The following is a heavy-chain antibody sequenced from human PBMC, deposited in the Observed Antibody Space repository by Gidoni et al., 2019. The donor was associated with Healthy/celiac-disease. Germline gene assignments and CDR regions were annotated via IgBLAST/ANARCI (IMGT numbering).Heavy chain of an antibody. CDR1: GFTFSIYA. CDR3: AKDGEGCSSTSCYYNYYYYYGMDV. D-gene: IGHD2-2*01. Sequence: EVQLLESGGGLVQPGGSLRLSCAASGFTFSIYAMRWVRQAPGTGLEWVSAISGSGGSTYDADAVKGRFTISRDNSKNTLYLQMNSLRAEDTAVYYCAKDGEGCSSTSCYYNYYYYYGMDVWGQGTTVTVSS. J-gene: IGHJ6*02. CDR2: ISGSGGST. V-gene: IGHV3-23*01.